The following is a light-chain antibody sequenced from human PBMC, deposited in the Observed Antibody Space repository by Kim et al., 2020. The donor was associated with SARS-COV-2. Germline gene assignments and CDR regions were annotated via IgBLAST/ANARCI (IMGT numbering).Light chain of an antibody. V-gene: IGKV1-39*01. CDR1: QSISSY. CDR3: QQSYITWT. CDR2: AAS. J-gene: IGKJ1*01. Sequence: SASVGDRVTITCRASQSISSYLNWYQHKPGKAPKLLIYAASSLRSGVPSRFSGSGSGTDFTLTISSLQPEDFATYYCQQSYITWTFGQGTKVDIK.